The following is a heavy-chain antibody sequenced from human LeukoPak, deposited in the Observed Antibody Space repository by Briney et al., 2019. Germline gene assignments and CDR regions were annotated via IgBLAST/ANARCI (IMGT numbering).Heavy chain of an antibody. J-gene: IGHJ4*02. CDR1: GGTFSSYA. CDR2: IIPIFGTA. Sequence: ASVKVSCKASGGTFSSYAISWVRQAPGQGLEWMGGIIPIFGTANYAQKLQGRVTMTTDTSTSTAYMELRSLRSDDTAVYYCARVGSGWPDGYWGQGTLVTASS. D-gene: IGHD6-19*01. CDR3: ARVGSGWPDGY. V-gene: IGHV1-69*05.